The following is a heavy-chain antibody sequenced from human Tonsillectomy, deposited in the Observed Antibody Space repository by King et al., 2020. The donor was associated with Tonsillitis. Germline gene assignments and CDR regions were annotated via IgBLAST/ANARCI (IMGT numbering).Heavy chain of an antibody. CDR2: IIPLFGTT. CDR1: GGTFSSYA. CDR3: ARAPSPVWFDP. V-gene: IGHV1-69*01. J-gene: IGHJ5*02. Sequence: QLVQSVAEVKKPGSSVKVSCKAFGGTFSSYAISWVRQAPGQGLEWMGGIIPLFGTTNFAQKFQGRLTITADESTSTAYMELSSLRSEDTAVYYCARAPSPVWFDPWGQGTLVTVSS.